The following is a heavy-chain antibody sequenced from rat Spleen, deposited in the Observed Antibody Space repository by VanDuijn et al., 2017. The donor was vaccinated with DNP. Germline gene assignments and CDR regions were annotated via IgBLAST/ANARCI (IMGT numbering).Heavy chain of an antibody. CDR1: GFTFSDSA. CDR2: IIYDGSHT. Sequence: EVQLVESGGGVVQPGNSLKLSCAASGFTFSDSAMAWVRQSPKMGLEWVATIIYDGSHTFYRDTVQGRLTISRDNAKTTLYLQMDSLRSEDTAAYYCAGAGYGTYYFDYWGQGVMVTVSS. V-gene: IGHV5-17*01. D-gene: IGHD4-4*01. J-gene: IGHJ2*01. CDR3: AGAGYGTYYFDY.